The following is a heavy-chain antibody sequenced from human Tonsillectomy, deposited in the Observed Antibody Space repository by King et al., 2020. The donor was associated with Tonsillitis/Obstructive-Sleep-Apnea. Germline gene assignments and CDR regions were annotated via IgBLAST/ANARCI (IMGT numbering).Heavy chain of an antibody. CDR1: GGSFSGYY. J-gene: IGHJ5*02. Sequence: VKLQQWGAGLLKPSETLSLTCAVYGGSFSGYYWSWIRQPPGKGLEWIGEINHSGSTNYNPSLKSRVTISVDTSKNQFSLKLSSVTAADTAVYYCARGLHYYGSGSYRPWGQGTLVTVSS. CDR2: INHSGST. V-gene: IGHV4-34*01. D-gene: IGHD3-10*01. CDR3: ARGLHYYGSGSYRP.